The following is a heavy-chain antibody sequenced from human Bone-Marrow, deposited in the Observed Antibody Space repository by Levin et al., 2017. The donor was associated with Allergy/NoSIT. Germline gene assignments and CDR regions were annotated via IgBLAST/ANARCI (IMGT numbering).Heavy chain of an antibody. CDR2: ISSDERNQ. Sequence: GGSLRLSCVAAGFRFSTYGMHWVRQSPVRGLEWVAAISSDERNQHYTDSVKGRFTISRDNSKNNLFLQMNSLTTDDTALYYCAKAPYSGSYFADYWGQGTLVTVSS. J-gene: IGHJ4*02. CDR1: GFRFSTYG. D-gene: IGHD1-26*01. V-gene: IGHV3-30*18. CDR3: AKAPYSGSYFADY.